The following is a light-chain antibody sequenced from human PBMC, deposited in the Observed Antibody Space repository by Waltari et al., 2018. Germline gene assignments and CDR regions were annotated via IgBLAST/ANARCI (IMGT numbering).Light chain of an antibody. Sequence: EIVLTQSPGTLSLSPGERATLSCRASENVRTALAWYQQKPGQAPRLLIFGASNRASGIPDRFSGGGSGTDFSLTISRLEPEDFAVYFCQHYVRLPVAFGQGTKVDIK. CDR2: GAS. V-gene: IGKV3-20*01. CDR1: ENVRTA. J-gene: IGKJ1*01. CDR3: QHYVRLPVA.